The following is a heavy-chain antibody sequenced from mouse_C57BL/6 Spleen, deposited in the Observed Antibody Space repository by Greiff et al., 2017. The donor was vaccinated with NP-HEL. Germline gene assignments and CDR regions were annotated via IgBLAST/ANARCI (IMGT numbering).Heavy chain of an antibody. CDR3: AREGTGFAY. V-gene: IGHV5-4*01. J-gene: IGHJ3*01. CDR1: GFTFSSYA. D-gene: IGHD3-3*01. Sequence: EVQGVESGGGLVKPGGSLKLSCAASGFTFSSYAMSWVRQTPEKRLEWVATISDGGSYTYYPDNVKGRFTISRDNAKNNLYLQMSHLKSEDTAMYYCAREGTGFAYWGQGTLVTVSA. CDR2: ISDGGSYT.